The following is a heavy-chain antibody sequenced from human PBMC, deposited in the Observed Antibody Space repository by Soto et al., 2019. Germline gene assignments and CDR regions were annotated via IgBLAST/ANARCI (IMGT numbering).Heavy chain of an antibody. CDR3: ARGITYYDFWSGYHNWFDP. CDR2: INHSGST. V-gene: IGHV4-34*01. Sequence: QVQLQQWGAGLLKPSETLSLTCAVYGGSFSGYYWSWIRQPPGKGLEWIGEINHSGSTNYNPSLKSRDTISVGTTTNKHSLKMSSVTAADTAVYYCARGITYYDFWSGYHNWFDPWGQGTLVTVSS. J-gene: IGHJ5*02. CDR1: GGSFSGYY. D-gene: IGHD3-3*01.